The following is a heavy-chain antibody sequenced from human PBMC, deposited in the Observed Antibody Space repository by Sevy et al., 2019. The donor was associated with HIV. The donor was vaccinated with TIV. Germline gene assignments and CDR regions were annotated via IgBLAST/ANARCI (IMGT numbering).Heavy chain of an antibody. CDR3: AKAKTVAAGFDY. CDR1: GFTFRSYV. Sequence: GGSLRLSCAASGFTFRSYVMSWVRQAPGKGLEWVSGISGSGGSTYYADSVKGRFTVSRDNSKNTLYLQMNSLRAEDTAVYYCAKAKTVAAGFDYWGQGTLVTVSS. D-gene: IGHD2-15*01. J-gene: IGHJ4*02. CDR2: ISGSGGST. V-gene: IGHV3-23*01.